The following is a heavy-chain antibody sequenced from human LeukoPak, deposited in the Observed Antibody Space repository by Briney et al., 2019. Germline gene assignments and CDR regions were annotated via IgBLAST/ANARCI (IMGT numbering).Heavy chain of an antibody. D-gene: IGHD3-22*01. Sequence: ASVKVSCKASGYTFTSYYMHWVRQAPGQGLEWMGIINPSGGSTSYAQKFQGRVTMTRDTSTSTVYMELSSLRSEDTAVYYCATKLSVREVVVINTAFDYWGQGTLVTVSS. CDR2: INPSGGST. V-gene: IGHV1-46*01. J-gene: IGHJ4*02. CDR1: GYTFTSYY. CDR3: ATKLSVREVVVINTAFDY.